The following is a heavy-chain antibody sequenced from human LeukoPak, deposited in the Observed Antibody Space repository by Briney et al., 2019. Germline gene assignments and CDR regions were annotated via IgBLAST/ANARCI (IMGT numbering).Heavy chain of an antibody. J-gene: IGHJ5*02. V-gene: IGHV4-34*01. Sequence: PSETLSLTCAVYGESFSAYSWNWIRQSPGKGLEWIGEINHSGSTNYNPSLKSRVTISVDTSKNQTSKRQFSLKLNSVTAADTAVYYCTRERSTPGINWFDPWGRGTLVTVSS. D-gene: IGHD2-2*01. CDR3: TRERSTPGINWFDP. CDR2: INHSGST. CDR1: GESFSAYS.